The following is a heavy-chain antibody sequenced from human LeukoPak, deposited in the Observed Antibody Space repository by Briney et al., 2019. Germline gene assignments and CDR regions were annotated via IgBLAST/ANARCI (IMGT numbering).Heavy chain of an antibody. CDR2: INTDTRGT. Sequence: GGSLRLSCAASGFTFSDYWMHWVRQSPGKGLVWVSIINTDTRGTYYADSVKGRFTISRDNAKNTLYLQMNSLRAEDTAVYYCARAGAYRFDYWGQGTLVTVSS. V-gene: IGHV3-74*01. CDR3: ARAGAYRFDY. CDR1: GFTFSDYW. J-gene: IGHJ4*02. D-gene: IGHD3-16*01.